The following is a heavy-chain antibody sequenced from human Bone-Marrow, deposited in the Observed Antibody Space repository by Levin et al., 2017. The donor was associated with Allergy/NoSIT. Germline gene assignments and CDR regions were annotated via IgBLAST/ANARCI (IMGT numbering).Heavy chain of an antibody. CDR1: GYTFNNDD. J-gene: IGHJ3*02. CDR2: MSPNSGDT. Sequence: ASVKVSCKPFGYTFNNDDINWVRQAPGEGLEGMGWMSPNSGDTGSAWKFQRRVSMTWDTSTSTAYMELRRLRSEDTAMYYCTSGHPASLDAFHIWGPGTMITVTS. CDR3: TSGHPASLDAFHI. V-gene: IGHV1-8*01. D-gene: IGHD2-2*01.